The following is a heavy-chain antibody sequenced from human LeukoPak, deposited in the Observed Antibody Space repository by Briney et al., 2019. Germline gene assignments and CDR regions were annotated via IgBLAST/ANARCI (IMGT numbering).Heavy chain of an antibody. V-gene: IGHV1-69*13. CDR1: GGTFSSYA. D-gene: IGHD5-18*01. CDR2: IIPIFGTA. CDR3: ARGQGVRRDTAMAQNYYYYGMDV. Sequence: SVTVSCKASGGTFSSYAISWVRQAPGQGLEWMGGIIPIFGTANYAQKFQGRVTITADESTSTAYMELSSLRSEDTAVYYCARGQGVRRDTAMAQNYYYYGMDVWGQGTTVTVSS. J-gene: IGHJ6*02.